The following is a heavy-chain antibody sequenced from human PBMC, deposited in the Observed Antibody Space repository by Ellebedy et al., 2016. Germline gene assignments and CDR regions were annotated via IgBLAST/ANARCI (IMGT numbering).Heavy chain of an antibody. CDR1: GFSVSSND. V-gene: IGHV3-53*01. CDR2: LYRGGST. D-gene: IGHD3-16*01. J-gene: IGHJ6*02. CDR3: ANSPPLGFVFTSLDV. Sequence: GGSLRLSCVVSGFSVSSNDMSWVRQAPGKGLEWVSILYRGGSTYYADSVKGRFTISRDNSKNTLYLQMNSLRAEDTAVYYCANSPPLGFVFTSLDVWGQGTTVTVSS.